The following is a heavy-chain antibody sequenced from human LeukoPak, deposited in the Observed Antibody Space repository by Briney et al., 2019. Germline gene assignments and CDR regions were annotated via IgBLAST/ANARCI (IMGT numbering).Heavy chain of an antibody. CDR3: AKDLDVLWFGDPY. CDR1: GFTFSSYA. V-gene: IGHV3-23*01. D-gene: IGHD3-10*01. CDR2: LSGSGGST. Sequence: PGGSLRLSCAASGFTFSSYAMSWVRQAPGKGPEWVSTLSGSGGSTYYADSVKGRFTISRDNSKNTLNLQMNSLRAEDTAVYYCAKDLDVLWFGDPYWDQGTLVTVSS. J-gene: IGHJ4*02.